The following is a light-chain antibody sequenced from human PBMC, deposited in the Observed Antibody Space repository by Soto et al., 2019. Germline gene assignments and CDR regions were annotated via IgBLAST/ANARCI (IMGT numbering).Light chain of an antibody. CDR2: EVN. J-gene: IGLJ7*01. Sequence: QSALTQPASVSGSPGQSITISCSGTSSDISADKYVSWYEQDPGKAPKLMISEVNYRPSGVSNRFSGSKSDNTAYLTISGLQAEDEAHYYCSSYTLHTTVIFGGGTQLTVL. CDR3: SSYTLHTTVI. V-gene: IGLV2-14*01. CDR1: SSDISADKY.